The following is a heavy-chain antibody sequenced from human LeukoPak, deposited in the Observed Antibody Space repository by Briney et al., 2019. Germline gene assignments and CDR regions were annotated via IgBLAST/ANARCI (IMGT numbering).Heavy chain of an antibody. Sequence: GGSLRLSCAASGFTFSSYSMNWVRQAPGKGLEWVSYISSSSSTIYYAASVKGRFTISRDNAKNSLYLQVNSLTAEDTAVYYCARAGVDTSGYYYQGFDYWGQGTLVTVSS. V-gene: IGHV3-48*04. J-gene: IGHJ4*02. CDR1: GFTFSSYS. CDR3: ARAGVDTSGYYYQGFDY. CDR2: ISSSSSTI. D-gene: IGHD3-3*01.